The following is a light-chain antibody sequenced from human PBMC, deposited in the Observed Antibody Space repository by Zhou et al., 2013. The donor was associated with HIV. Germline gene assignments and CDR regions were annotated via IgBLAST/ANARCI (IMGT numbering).Light chain of an antibody. CDR2: GAS. Sequence: EVLMTQSPVTLSVSPGGRATLSCRASQSVDTYLAWYQQRPGQPPRLLIYGASSRATSIPTRFSGSGSGTEFTLTISRLEPEDFAVYYCQHYGVSPYTFGPGTKLEI. V-gene: IGKV3-15*01. J-gene: IGKJ2*01. CDR3: QHYGVSPYT. CDR1: QSVDTY.